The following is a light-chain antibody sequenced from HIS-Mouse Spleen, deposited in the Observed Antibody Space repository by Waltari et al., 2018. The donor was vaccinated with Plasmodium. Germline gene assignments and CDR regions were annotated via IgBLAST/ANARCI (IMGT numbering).Light chain of an antibody. CDR3: QQYNNWSFT. CDR2: GAS. J-gene: IGKJ3*01. Sequence: EIVMTQSPATLSVSPGERAPLSCRASQSVSSNLAWYQQKPCQAPRLLIYGASTRATGIPARFSGSGSGTEFTLTISSLQSEDFAVYYCQQYNNWSFTFGPGTKVDIK. CDR1: QSVSSN. V-gene: IGKV3-15*01.